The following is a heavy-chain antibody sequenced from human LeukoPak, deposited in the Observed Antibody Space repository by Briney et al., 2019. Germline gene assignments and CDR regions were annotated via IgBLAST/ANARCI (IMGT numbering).Heavy chain of an antibody. CDR2: INPADSDT. V-gene: IGHV5-51*01. CDR3: AATASGTTSWPH. CDR1: GYNFPRYW. D-gene: IGHD2-2*01. J-gene: IGHJ1*01. Sequence: GESLKISCEGSGYNFPRYWIGLVRQMPGKGLEWMGIINPADSDTRYSPSFQGQVTISADKSITTAYLQWSSLRASDTAMYYCAATASGTTSWPHWGQGTLVTVSS.